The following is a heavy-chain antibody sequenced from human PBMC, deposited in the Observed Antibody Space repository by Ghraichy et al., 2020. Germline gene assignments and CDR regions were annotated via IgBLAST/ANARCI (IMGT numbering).Heavy chain of an antibody. D-gene: IGHD6-13*01. CDR3: AKDRIAAVPYYYYYMDV. V-gene: IGHV3-23*01. J-gene: IGHJ6*03. CDR2: ISGSGGST. CDR1: GFTFSSYA. Sequence: GGSLRLSCAASGFTFSSYAMSWVRQAPGKGLEWVSAISGSGGSTYYVDSVKGRFTISRDNSKNTLYLQMNSLRAEDTAVYYCAKDRIAAVPYYYYYMDVWGKGTTVTVSS.